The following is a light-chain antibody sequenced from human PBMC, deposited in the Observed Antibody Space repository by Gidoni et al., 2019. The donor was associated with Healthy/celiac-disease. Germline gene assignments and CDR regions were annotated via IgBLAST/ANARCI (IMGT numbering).Light chain of an antibody. CDR3: QQYGSSLGT. V-gene: IGKV3-20*01. Sequence: EIVLTPSPGTLSLSPGERATLSCRASQRVSSSYLAWYQQKPGQDPRLLIYGASSRATGIPDRFSGSGSGTDFTLTISRLEPEDFAVYYCQQYGSSLGTFGPGTKVDIK. CDR1: QRVSSSY. CDR2: GAS. J-gene: IGKJ3*01.